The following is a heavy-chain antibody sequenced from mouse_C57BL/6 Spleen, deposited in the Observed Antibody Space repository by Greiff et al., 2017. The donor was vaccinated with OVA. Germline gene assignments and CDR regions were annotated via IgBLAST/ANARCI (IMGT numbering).Heavy chain of an antibody. J-gene: IGHJ1*03. D-gene: IGHD1-1*01. CDR1: GYTFSSYW. Sequence: QVQLQQPGTELVKPGASVKLSCKASGYTFSSYWMHWVKQRPGQGLEWIGNINPSNGGTNYNAKFKGKATLTVDKSSSTAYMQLSSLTSEDSAVYYCARVAYYGSRWYFDVWGTGTTVTVSA. V-gene: IGHV1-53*01. CDR3: ARVAYYGSRWYFDV. CDR2: INPSNGGT.